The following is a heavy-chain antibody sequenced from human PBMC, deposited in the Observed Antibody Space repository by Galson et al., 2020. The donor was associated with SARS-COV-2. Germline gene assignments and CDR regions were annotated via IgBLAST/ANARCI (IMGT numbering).Heavy chain of an antibody. D-gene: IGHD7-27*01. Sequence: GGSLRLSCAASGFTFSSSWLHWVRQAPGKGLVWVSRLYSEGSSTSYADSVKGRFTISGDNAKNTLYLQMNSLRAEDTAVYYCARGDMGNDYFDYWGQGTLVTVSS. CDR1: GFTFSSSW. V-gene: IGHV3-74*01. CDR3: ARGDMGNDYFDY. CDR2: LYSEGSST. J-gene: IGHJ4*02.